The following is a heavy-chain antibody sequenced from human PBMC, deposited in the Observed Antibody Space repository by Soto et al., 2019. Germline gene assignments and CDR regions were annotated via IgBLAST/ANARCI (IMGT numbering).Heavy chain of an antibody. CDR3: AKADFGSSGLYYFDY. CDR1: GFTFDDYA. D-gene: IGHD3-22*01. V-gene: IGHV3-9*01. Sequence: EVQLVESGGGLVQPGRSLRLSCAASGFTFDDYAMHWVRQAPGKGLEWVSGISWNSGSIGYADSVKGRFTISRDNAKNSLYLQMNSLRAEDTALYYCAKADFGSSGLYYFDYWGQGTLVTVSS. J-gene: IGHJ4*02. CDR2: ISWNSGSI.